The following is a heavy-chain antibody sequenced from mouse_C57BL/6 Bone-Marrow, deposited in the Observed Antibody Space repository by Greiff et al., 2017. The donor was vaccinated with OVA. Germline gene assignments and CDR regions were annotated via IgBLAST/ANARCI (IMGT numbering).Heavy chain of an antibody. CDR3: AGCLHPYAMED. J-gene: IGHJ4*01. V-gene: IGHV1-78*01. CDR1: GYTFTDYS. CDR2: IYPRDGST. Sequence: VKLLESDAELVKPGASVKLSCKVSGYTFTDYSIHWMKQRPEQGLEWIGYIYPRDGSTKYNEKFKGQATLTADKSSSTAYMQLNSLTSEDSAVYFCAGCLHPYAMEDWGQGTSVTVSS.